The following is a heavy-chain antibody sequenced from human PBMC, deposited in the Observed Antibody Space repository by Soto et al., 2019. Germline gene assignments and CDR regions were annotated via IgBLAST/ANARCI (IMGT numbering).Heavy chain of an antibody. J-gene: IGHJ4*02. CDR1: GFTFSSYG. V-gene: IGHV3-33*01. CDR3: ARDGEGLVRTRYFDY. D-gene: IGHD6-6*01. Sequence: GGSLRLSCAASGFTFSSYGMHWVRQAPGKGLEWVAVIWYDGSNKYYADSVKGRFTISRDNSKDTLYLQMNSLRAEDTAVYYCARDGEGLVRTRYFDYWGQGTLVTVSS. CDR2: IWYDGSNK.